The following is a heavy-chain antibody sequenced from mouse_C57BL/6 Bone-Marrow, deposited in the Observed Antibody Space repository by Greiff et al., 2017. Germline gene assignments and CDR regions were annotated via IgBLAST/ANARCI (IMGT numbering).Heavy chain of an antibody. CDR3: ARTRDSPGFAY. D-gene: IGHD3-2*02. CDR2: IHPNSGST. J-gene: IGHJ3*01. CDR1: GYTFTSYW. V-gene: IGHV1-64*01. Sequence: VQLQQSGAELVKPGASVKLSCKASGYTFTSYWMHWVKQRPGQGLEWIGMIHPNSGSTNYNEKFKSKATLTVDKSSSTAYMQLSSLTSEDSAVYYCARTRDSPGFAYWGQGTLVTVSA.